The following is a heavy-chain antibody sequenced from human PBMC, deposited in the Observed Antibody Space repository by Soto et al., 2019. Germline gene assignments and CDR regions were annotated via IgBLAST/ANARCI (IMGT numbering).Heavy chain of an antibody. D-gene: IGHD2-15*01. CDR2: IYYSGST. CDR3: ARYGSGECTRGSCYSPYDY. Sequence: SETLSLTCTFSGGSISSGDYYWSWIRQPPGKGLEWIGYIYYSGSTYYNPSLKSRVTISVDTSKNQFSLKLSSVTAADTAVYYCARYGSGECTRGSCYSPYDYWGQGTLVPVSS. J-gene: IGHJ4*02. CDR1: GGSISSGDYY. V-gene: IGHV4-30-4*01.